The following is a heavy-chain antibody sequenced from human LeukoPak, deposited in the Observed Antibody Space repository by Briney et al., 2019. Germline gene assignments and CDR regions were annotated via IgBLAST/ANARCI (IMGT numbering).Heavy chain of an antibody. CDR1: GFPFDDYG. J-gene: IGHJ6*04. CDR2: INWNGAST. Sequence: GGSLRLSCAASGFPFDDYGMSWVRQGPGKGLEWVSGINWNGASTGYADSVKGRFTISRDNAKNSLYLQMNSLRAEDTAVYYCAELGITMIGGVWGKGTTVTISS. V-gene: IGHV3-20*04. CDR3: AELGITMIGGV. D-gene: IGHD3-10*02.